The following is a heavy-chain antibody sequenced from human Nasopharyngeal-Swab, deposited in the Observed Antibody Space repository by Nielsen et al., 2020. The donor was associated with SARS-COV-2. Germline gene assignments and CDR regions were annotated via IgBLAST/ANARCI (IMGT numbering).Heavy chain of an antibody. Sequence: GGSLRLSCAASGFTFSSYDMSWVRQAPGKGLEWVSAIVGSGGRRGSTYYADSVKGRFTISRDNSKNTLYLQMNSLRVEDTAVYYCARAPSTVTTRGWFDPWGQGTLVTVSS. CDR3: ARAPSTVTTRGWFDP. CDR1: GFTFSSYD. D-gene: IGHD4-17*01. V-gene: IGHV3-23*01. J-gene: IGHJ5*02. CDR2: IVGSGGRRGST.